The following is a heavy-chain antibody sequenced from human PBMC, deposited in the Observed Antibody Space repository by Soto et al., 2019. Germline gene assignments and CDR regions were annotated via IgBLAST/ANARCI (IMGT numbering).Heavy chain of an antibody. V-gene: IGHV4-59*01. D-gene: IGHD6-13*01. CDR2: VYYTGTT. Sequence: PSETLSLTCTVSGDSIKSSYWSWVRQPPGRGLEWIGYVYYTGTTNSNPSLKSRVTISADTSKNLFSLKVVSVTPADTAVYFCARDMSGGSSWYEFDSRGPGTLVTVSS. J-gene: IGHJ4*02. CDR1: GDSIKSSY. CDR3: ARDMSGGSSWYEFDS.